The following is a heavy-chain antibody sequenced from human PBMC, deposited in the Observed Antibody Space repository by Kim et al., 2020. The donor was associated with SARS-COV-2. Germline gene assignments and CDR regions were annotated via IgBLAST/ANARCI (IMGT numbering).Heavy chain of an antibody. Sequence: VKGRFTISRDNSKNTLYLQMNSLRAEDTAVYYCAKPITIFGVVSHGMDVWGQGTTVTVSS. V-gene: IGHV3-33*06. D-gene: IGHD3-3*01. J-gene: IGHJ6*02. CDR3: AKPITIFGVVSHGMDV.